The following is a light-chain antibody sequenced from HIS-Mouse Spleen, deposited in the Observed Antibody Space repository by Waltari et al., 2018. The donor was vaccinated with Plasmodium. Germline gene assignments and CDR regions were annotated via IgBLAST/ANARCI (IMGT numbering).Light chain of an antibody. CDR1: ALPKKY. CDR2: EDS. V-gene: IGLV3-10*01. Sequence: SYELTQPPSVSVSPGQTARITCSGDALPKKYAYWYQQNSGLAPVLVIYEDSKRPTGIPGRVSGSRSGTMATLTISGSQVEDEADYYCYSTDSSGNHRVFGGGTKLTVL. J-gene: IGLJ3*02. CDR3: YSTDSSGNHRV.